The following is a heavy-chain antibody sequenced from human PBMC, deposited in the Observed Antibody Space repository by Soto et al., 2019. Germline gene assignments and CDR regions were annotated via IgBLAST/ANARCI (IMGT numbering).Heavy chain of an antibody. V-gene: IGHV3-74*01. CDR2: INSDGSST. CDR1: GFTFSSYW. CDR3: AREGIVVVVAATLDPHSHYMDV. D-gene: IGHD2-15*01. J-gene: IGHJ6*03. Sequence: GGSLRLSCAASGFTFSSYWMHWVRQAPGKGLVWVSRINSDGSSTSYADSVKGRFTISRDNAKNTLYLQMNSLRAEDTAVHYCAREGIVVVVAATLDPHSHYMDVWGKGTTVTVSS.